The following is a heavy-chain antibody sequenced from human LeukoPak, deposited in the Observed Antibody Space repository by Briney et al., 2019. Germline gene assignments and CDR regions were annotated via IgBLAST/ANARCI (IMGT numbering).Heavy chain of an antibody. CDR3: ARDLETDTSDAFDI. Sequence: PGGSLRLSCAASGXTVNSNYMSWVRQAPGKGLEWVSVLYSGGTTYYADSVQGRFTISRDDSKNTLYLQMNSLRAEDTAVYYCARDLETDTSDAFDIWGQGTMATVSS. V-gene: IGHV3-66*01. CDR1: GXTVNSNY. J-gene: IGHJ3*02. CDR2: LYSGGTT. D-gene: IGHD5-18*01.